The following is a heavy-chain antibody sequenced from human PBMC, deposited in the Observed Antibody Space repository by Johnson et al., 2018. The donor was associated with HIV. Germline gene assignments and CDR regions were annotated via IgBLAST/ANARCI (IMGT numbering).Heavy chain of an antibody. Sequence: QVQLVESGGGLVKPGGSLRLSCAASGFTFSDYYMSWIRQAPGKGLEWISYISSSGSTRYYADSVKGRFTISRDNAKNSLYPQINSLRAEDTAVYYCARACRDGYTCDAFDIWGQGTIVTVSS. CDR1: GFTFSDYY. J-gene: IGHJ3*02. D-gene: IGHD5-24*01. V-gene: IGHV3-11*04. CDR3: ARACRDGYTCDAFDI. CDR2: ISSSGSTR.